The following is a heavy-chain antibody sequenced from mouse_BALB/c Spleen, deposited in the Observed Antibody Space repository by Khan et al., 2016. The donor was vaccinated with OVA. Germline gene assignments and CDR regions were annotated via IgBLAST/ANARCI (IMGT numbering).Heavy chain of an antibody. Sequence: EVELVESGGGLVQPGGSRKLSCAASGFTFSSFGIHWVRQAPEKGLEWVAYISSDNSIIYYADTVKGRFTISRDSPKNTLFLQMTSLRSDDTAMYDCALRIAKGETYVLDYWGQGTSVTVSS. CDR3: ALRIAKGETYVLDY. CDR1: GFTFSSFG. J-gene: IGHJ4*01. V-gene: IGHV5-17*02. CDR2: ISSDNSII.